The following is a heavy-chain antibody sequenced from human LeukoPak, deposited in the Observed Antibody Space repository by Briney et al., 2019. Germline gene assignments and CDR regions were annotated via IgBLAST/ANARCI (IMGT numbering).Heavy chain of an antibody. V-gene: IGHV1-18*01. J-gene: IGHJ3*02. CDR1: GYTFTSYG. CDR2: ISAYNGNT. D-gene: IGHD1-26*01. Sequence: SSVKVSCKASGYTFTSYGISWVRQAPGQGLEWMGWISAYNGNTNYAQKLQGRVTMTTDTSTSTAYMELRSLRSDDAAVYYCARVAGATYAFDIWGQGTMVTVSS. CDR3: ARVAGATYAFDI.